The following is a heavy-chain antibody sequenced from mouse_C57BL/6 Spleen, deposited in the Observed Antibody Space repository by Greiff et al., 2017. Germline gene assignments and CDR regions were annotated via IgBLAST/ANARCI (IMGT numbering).Heavy chain of an antibody. J-gene: IGHJ4*01. CDR3: ARRGDDYDEGYAMDY. D-gene: IGHD2-4*01. CDR1: GYTFTGYW. Sequence: VQLLQSGAELVRPGSSVQLSCKASGYTFTGYWMDWVKQRPGQGLEWIGNIYPSDSETHYNQKFKDKATLTVDKSSSTAYMQLSSLTSEDSAVYYCARRGDDYDEGYAMDYWGQGTSVTVSS. CDR2: IYPSDSET. V-gene: IGHV1-61*01.